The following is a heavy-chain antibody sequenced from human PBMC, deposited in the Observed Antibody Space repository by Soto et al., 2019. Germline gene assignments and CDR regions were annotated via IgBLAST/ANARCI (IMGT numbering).Heavy chain of an antibody. J-gene: IGHJ6*02. CDR3: ARTRITIFGVVSLLGMDV. CDR1: GGTFSSYA. V-gene: IGHV1-69*13. Sequence: ASVKVSCKASGGTFSSYAISWVRQAPGQGLEWMGGIIPIFGTANYAQKFQGRVTITADESTSTAYMELSSLRSEDTAVYYCARTRITIFGVVSLLGMDVCGQGTTVTVSS. D-gene: IGHD3-3*01. CDR2: IIPIFGTA.